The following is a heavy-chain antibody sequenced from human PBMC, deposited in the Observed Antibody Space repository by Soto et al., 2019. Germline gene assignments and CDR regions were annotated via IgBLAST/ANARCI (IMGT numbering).Heavy chain of an antibody. CDR1: GYTFTSYG. Sequence: ASVKVSCKASGYTFTSYGISWVRQAPGQGLEWMGWISAYNGNTNYAQKLQGRVTMTTDTSTSTAYMELRSLRSDDTAVYYCARASCSTSCYENWFDPWGQGTLVTVSS. D-gene: IGHD2-2*01. CDR2: ISAYNGNT. J-gene: IGHJ5*02. CDR3: ARASCSTSCYENWFDP. V-gene: IGHV1-18*01.